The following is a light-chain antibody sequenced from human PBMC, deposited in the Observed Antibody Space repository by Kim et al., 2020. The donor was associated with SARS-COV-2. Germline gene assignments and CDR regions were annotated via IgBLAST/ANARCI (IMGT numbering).Light chain of an antibody. CDR1: QGVSNY. V-gene: IGKV3-11*01. Sequence: GTLSLSPGDRATLSCRASQGVSNYLAWYQQKPGQAPRLLIYEASKRAAGIPARFSGSGSGTGFTLTISRLEPGDSAVYFCQQRGSFGQGTRLELK. CDR2: EAS. J-gene: IGKJ5*01. CDR3: QQRGS.